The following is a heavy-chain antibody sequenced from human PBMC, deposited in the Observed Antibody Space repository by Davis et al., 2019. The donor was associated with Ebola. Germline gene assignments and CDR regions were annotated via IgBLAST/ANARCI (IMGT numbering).Heavy chain of an antibody. CDR2: MNPNSGNT. CDR1: GYTFTNYD. CDR3: ARRVGARSGFDY. J-gene: IGHJ4*02. D-gene: IGHD1-26*01. Sequence: ASVKVSCKTSGYTFTNYDINWVRQATGQGLEWMGWMNPNSGNTGYTQKFQGRITMTRNISISTAYMELNSLRSEDTAVYYCARRVGARSGFDYWGQGTLVTVSS. V-gene: IGHV1-8*01.